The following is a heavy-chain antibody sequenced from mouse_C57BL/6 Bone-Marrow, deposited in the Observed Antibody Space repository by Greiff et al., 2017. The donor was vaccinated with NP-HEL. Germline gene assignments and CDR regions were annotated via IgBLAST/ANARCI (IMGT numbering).Heavy chain of an antibody. J-gene: IGHJ4*01. CDR1: GYTFTSYW. CDR2: INPSNGGT. V-gene: IGHV1-53*01. D-gene: IGHD4-1*01. Sequence: VQLQQPGTELVKPGASVKLSCKASGYTFTSYWMHWVKQRPGQGLEWIGNINPSNGGTNYNEKFKSKATLTLDKSSSTAYMQLSSLTSEDSAVYYCARDDWESPPYYAMDYWGQGTSVTVSS. CDR3: ARDDWESPPYYAMDY.